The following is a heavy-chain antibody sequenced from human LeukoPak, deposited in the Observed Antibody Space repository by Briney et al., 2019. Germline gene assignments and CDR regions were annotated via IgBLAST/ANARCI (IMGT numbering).Heavy chain of an antibody. CDR3: ANSDILTGYYKLDY. CDR2: ISYDGSNK. J-gene: IGHJ4*02. CDR1: GFTFSSYG. Sequence: GGSLRLSCAASGFTFSSYGMHWVRQAPGKGLEWVAVISYDGSNKYYAGSVKGRFTISRDNSKNTLYLQMNSLRAEDTAVYYCANSDILTGYYKLDYWGQGTLVTVSS. V-gene: IGHV3-30*18. D-gene: IGHD3-9*01.